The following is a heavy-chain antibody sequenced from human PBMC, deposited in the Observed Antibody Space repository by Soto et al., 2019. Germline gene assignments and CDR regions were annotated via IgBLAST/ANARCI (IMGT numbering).Heavy chain of an antibody. Sequence: QVQLVQSGAEVKKPGSSVKVSCKASGGTFSSYAISWVRQAPGQGLEWMGGIIPIFGTTNYAQKFQDRVTITADESTSSAYMKHCNLRSEDTALPYCARSVDVTIVQDYYDGMDVWGQGTTVTVSS. D-gene: IGHD3-10*01. V-gene: IGHV1-69*12. J-gene: IGHJ6*02. CDR2: IIPIFGTT. CDR1: GGTFSSYA. CDR3: ARSVDVTIVQDYYDGMDV.